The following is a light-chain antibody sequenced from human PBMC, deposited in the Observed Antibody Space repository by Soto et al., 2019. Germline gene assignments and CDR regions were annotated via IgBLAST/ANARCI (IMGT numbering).Light chain of an antibody. J-gene: IGLJ2*01. Sequence: QPVLTQPASVSGSPGQSITISCTGTSSDVGNYNYVSWYQQHPGKAPKLMIYEVSNRPSGVSNRFSGSKSGNTASLTISGLQAEDEADYYCSSYTSSSTVIFGGGTKLTVL. CDR2: EVS. V-gene: IGLV2-14*01. CDR1: SSDVGNYNY. CDR3: SSYTSSSTVI.